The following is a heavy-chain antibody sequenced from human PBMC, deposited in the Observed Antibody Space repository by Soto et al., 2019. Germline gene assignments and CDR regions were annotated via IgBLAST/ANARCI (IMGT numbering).Heavy chain of an antibody. CDR1: GGSISSYY. Sequence: SETLSLTCTVSGGSISSYYWSWIRQPPGKGLEWIGYIYYSGSTNYNPSLKSRVTISVDTSKNQFSLKLSSVTAADTAVYYCARDGLDILTGYYTAGFDYWGQGTLVTVSS. D-gene: IGHD3-9*01. V-gene: IGHV4-59*01. CDR3: ARDGLDILTGYYTAGFDY. CDR2: IYYSGST. J-gene: IGHJ4*02.